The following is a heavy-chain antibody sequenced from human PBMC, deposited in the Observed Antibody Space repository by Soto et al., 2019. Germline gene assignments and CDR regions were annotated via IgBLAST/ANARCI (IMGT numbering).Heavy chain of an antibody. CDR1: GFTFSSYG. Sequence: QVQLVESGGGEVQPGRSLRLSCAASGFTFSSYGMHWVRQAPGKGLEWVAAISYDGSNKYYADSVKGRFTISRDNSKNTLYLQMNSLRAEDTAVYYCAKGNYDFWSGYYTEEYWGQGTLVTVSS. V-gene: IGHV3-30*18. CDR3: AKGNYDFWSGYYTEEY. D-gene: IGHD3-3*01. J-gene: IGHJ4*02. CDR2: ISYDGSNK.